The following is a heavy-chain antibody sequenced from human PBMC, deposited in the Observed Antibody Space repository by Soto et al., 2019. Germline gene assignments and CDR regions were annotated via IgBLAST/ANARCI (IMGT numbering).Heavy chain of an antibody. J-gene: IGHJ6*02. CDR1: GFTFGSYA. V-gene: IGHV3-23*01. CDR3: AEVGLGAPTFTDYYYYGLDV. D-gene: IGHD1-26*01. CDR2: ISGSGGST. Sequence: QPGGSLRLSCAASGFTFGSYAMNWVRQAPGKGLEWVSGISGSGGSTYYADSVKGRVTISRDNSKNTLYLQMNSLRAEGTAIYYCAEVGLGAPTFTDYYYYGLDVWGQGTTVTVSS.